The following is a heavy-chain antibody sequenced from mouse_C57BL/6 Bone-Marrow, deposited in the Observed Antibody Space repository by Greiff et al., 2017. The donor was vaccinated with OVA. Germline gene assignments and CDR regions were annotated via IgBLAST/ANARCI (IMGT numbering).Heavy chain of an antibody. Sequence: VQLQQSGPVLVKPGASVKMSCKASGYTFTDYYMNWVKQSHGKSLEWIGVFNPYNGGTSYNQKFKGKATLTVDKSSSTAYMELNSLTSEDSAVYYCARRRGKKGAMDYWGQGTSVTVSS. J-gene: IGHJ4*01. CDR2: FNPYNGGT. CDR3: ARRRGKKGAMDY. CDR1: GYTFTDYY. D-gene: IGHD2-1*01. V-gene: IGHV1-19*01.